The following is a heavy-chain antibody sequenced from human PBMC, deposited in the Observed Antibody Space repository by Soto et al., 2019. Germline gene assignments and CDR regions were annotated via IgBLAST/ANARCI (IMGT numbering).Heavy chain of an antibody. Sequence: QVQLQQWGAGLVKPSETLSLSCAVYGQSFSGHSWAWIRQPPGKGLEWIGEINESGSIYYNPSLKSRGTISTDTSKNQFSLKLSSVSAADTAAYFCARGSGIVALPGELEDVNYDYWGQGTLVNVSS. J-gene: IGHJ4*02. V-gene: IGHV4-34*01. D-gene: IGHD1-1*01. CDR2: INESGSI. CDR1: GQSFSGHS. CDR3: ARGSGIVALPGELEDVNYDY.